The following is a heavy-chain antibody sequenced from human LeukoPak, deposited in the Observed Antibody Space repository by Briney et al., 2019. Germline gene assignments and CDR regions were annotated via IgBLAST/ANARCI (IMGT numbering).Heavy chain of an antibody. J-gene: IGHJ6*03. CDR2: ITAYNGNT. V-gene: IGHV1-18*01. CDR3: ARSGYKNYMDV. CDR1: GYSFASYG. Sequence: ASVKVSCKASGYSFASYGISWVRQAPGQGFEWMGWITAYNGNTNYAQKLQGRVTMTTDTSTSTAYMDLRSLRSDDTAVYYCARSGYKNYMDVWGKGTTVTVSS. D-gene: IGHD1-1*01.